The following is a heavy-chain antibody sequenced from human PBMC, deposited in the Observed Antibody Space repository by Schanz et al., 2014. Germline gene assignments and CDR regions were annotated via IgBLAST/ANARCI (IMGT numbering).Heavy chain of an antibody. J-gene: IGHJ4*02. CDR1: EFTFSSYK. CDR2: LSGSGGST. CDR3: AKQIHYDILTVTRN. V-gene: IGHV3-23*04. Sequence: EVQLVESGGGLVKPGGSLRLSCEASEFTFSSYKMNWVRQAPGKGLEWVSALSGSGGSTYYADSVKGRFTISRDNSKNTLYLQMNSLRAEDTAVYYCAKQIHYDILTVTRNWGQGTLGIVSS. D-gene: IGHD3-9*01.